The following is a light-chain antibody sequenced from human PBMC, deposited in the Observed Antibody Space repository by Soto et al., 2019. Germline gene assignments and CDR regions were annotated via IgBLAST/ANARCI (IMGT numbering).Light chain of an antibody. CDR3: QQLDSYLP. Sequence: DLQTKLSASTVAASVGDRVTITCRASENIKNWLAWYQQTPGKAPKVLISDASRLETGVPSRFSGSGYGTDFTLTISSLQPEDFATYYCQQLDSYLPFGQGTRLEIK. J-gene: IGKJ5*01. CDR2: DAS. V-gene: IGKV1-5*01. CDR1: ENIKNW.